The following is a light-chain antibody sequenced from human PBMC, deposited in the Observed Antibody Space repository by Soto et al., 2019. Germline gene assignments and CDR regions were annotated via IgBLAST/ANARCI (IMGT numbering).Light chain of an antibody. CDR3: QQCNNWPRT. V-gene: IGKV3-15*01. CDR1: QSISSN. Sequence: EIVLTQSPDTLSVSPGERATLSCRASQSISSNLAWYQQKPGQAPRLLIYGASTRATGIPARFSGSGSETEFTLTISSLQSEDFATYYCQQCNNWPRTFGQGTKVDIK. CDR2: GAS. J-gene: IGKJ1*01.